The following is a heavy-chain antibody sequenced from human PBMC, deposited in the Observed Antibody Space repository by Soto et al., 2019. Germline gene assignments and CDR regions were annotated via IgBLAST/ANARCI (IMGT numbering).Heavy chain of an antibody. CDR3: ARTVYSYGPEALGY. V-gene: IGHV4-30-4*01. Sequence: KTSETLSLTCTVSGGSISSGDYYWSWIRQPPGKGLEWIGYIYYSGSTYYNPSLKSRVTISVDTSKSQFSLKLSSVTAADTAVYYCARTVYSYGPEALGYWGQGTLVTVSS. D-gene: IGHD5-18*01. CDR1: GGSISSGDYY. J-gene: IGHJ4*02. CDR2: IYYSGST.